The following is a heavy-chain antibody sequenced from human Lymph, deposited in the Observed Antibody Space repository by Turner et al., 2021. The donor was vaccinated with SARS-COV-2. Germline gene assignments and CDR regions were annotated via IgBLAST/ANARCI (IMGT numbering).Heavy chain of an antibody. J-gene: IGHJ4*02. Sequence: QVQLVECGGDAVQPGRSLELSRAASGVTFSSYAMRWVRQAPGKGMEWVALVSYDGNNKYYADSVRGRVTISRDNSKNTLYLQMNSLRAEDTAVYYCARGLSGNYYVFDYWGQGTLVTVSS. CDR1: GVTFSSYA. V-gene: IGHV3-30-3*02. CDR3: ARGLSGNYYVFDY. D-gene: IGHD1-26*01. CDR2: VSYDGNNK.